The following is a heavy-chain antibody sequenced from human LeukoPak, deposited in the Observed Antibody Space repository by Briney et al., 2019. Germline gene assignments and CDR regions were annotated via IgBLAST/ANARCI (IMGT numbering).Heavy chain of an antibody. J-gene: IGHJ4*02. V-gene: IGHV4-34*01. CDR3: ARGGDCSSTSCPSGDFDY. CDR2: INHSGST. D-gene: IGHD2-2*01. Sequence: SETLSLTCAVYGGSFSGYYWSWIRQPPGKGLEWIGEINHSGSTNYNPSLKSRVTISVDTSKNQFSLKLSSVTAADTAVYYCARGGDCSSTSCPSGDFDYWGQGTLVTVSS. CDR1: GGSFSGYY.